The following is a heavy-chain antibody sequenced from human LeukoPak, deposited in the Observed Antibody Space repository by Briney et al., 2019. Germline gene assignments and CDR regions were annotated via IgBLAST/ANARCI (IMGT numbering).Heavy chain of an antibody. D-gene: IGHD6-13*01. CDR3: ARRTYTSRRYYYYYMDV. Sequence: SETLSLTCAVYGGSFSGYYWSWIRQPPGKGLEWIGEINRSGSTNYNPSLKSRVTISVDTSKNQFSLKLSSVTAADTAVYYCARRTYTSRRYYYYYMDVWGKGTTVTVSS. J-gene: IGHJ6*03. CDR1: GGSFSGYY. CDR2: INRSGST. V-gene: IGHV4-34*01.